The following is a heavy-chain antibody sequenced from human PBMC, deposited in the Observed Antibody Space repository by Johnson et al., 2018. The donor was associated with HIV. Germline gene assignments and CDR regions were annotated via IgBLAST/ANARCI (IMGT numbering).Heavy chain of an antibody. Sequence: QVQLVESGGGVVQPGGSLRLSCAASGFTFSSYGMHWVRQAPGKGLVWVAVIWYDGSNKYYADSVKGRFTISRDNSNNTLYLQMNSLRAEDTALYYCARRTDYYDSSGYRGGACDIWGQGTMGTVSS. CDR1: GFTFSSYG. V-gene: IGHV3-33*01. D-gene: IGHD3-22*01. CDR3: ARRTDYYDSSGYRGGACDI. CDR2: IWYDGSNK. J-gene: IGHJ3*02.